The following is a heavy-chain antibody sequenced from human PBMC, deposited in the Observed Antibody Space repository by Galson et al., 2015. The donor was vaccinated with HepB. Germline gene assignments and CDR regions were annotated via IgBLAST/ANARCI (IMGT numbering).Heavy chain of an antibody. J-gene: IGHJ6*02. CDR2: ITYDGRYI. CDR1: GFSFKTYG. D-gene: IGHD1-26*01. V-gene: IGHV3-30*18. CDR3: AKEGSGSYRVFYYYGMDA. Sequence: SLRLSCAASGFSFKTYGMHWVRQAPGKGLEWVALITYDGRYIHYADSVKGRFTISRDNSMNTLYLDVNSLRLDDTGVYFCAKEGSGSYRVFYYYGMDAWGQGTTVTVSS.